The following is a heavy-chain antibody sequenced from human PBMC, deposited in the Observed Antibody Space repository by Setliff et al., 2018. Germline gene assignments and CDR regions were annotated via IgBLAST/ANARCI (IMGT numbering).Heavy chain of an antibody. CDR3: AGDPPNSGWSFDY. V-gene: IGHV3-66*01. J-gene: IGHJ4*02. CDR1: GSNVSTNF. CDR2: IYNNGAT. D-gene: IGHD6-19*01. Sequence: PGGSLRLSCATSGSNVSTNFMSWVRQAPGKGLEWVSVIYNNGATYYADSVRGRFIISRDNSKNMVYLQMDNLRVDDTAVYYCAGDPPNSGWSFDYWGQGTLVTVSS.